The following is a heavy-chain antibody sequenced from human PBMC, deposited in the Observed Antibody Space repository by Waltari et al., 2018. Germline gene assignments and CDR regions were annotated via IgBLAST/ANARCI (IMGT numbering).Heavy chain of an antibody. Sequence: QVDLQQAGPGLVRPSETLSITCSVSGGFISSHYWSWVRQSPGKGLEWIGFIYYGGDKNYNPSFKSRVTISVDTSKSQVSLVLTSVTAADTAVYFCAGTTWRFGNNIDSWGQGTLVTVSS. D-gene: IGHD3-3*01. CDR3: AGTTWRFGNNIDS. J-gene: IGHJ4*02. CDR2: IYYGGDK. CDR1: GGFISSHY. V-gene: IGHV4-59*11.